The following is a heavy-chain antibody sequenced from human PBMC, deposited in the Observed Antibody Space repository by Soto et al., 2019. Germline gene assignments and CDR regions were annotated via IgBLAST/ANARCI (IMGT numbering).Heavy chain of an antibody. CDR3: PRPFDGIDSFSPAFDF. CDR1: GFTFSGSA. Sequence: EVQLVESGGGLVQPGGSLKLSCAASGFTFSGSAMHWVRQAAGTGLEWVCQVRRKAKSYATEYVASVKGRFTISRDDSKITAYLQMNSLKTEDTAVYSCPRPFDGIDSFSPAFDFWSQGTLVTVS. J-gene: IGHJ4*02. D-gene: IGHD3-9*01. CDR2: VRRKAKSYAT. V-gene: IGHV3-73*02.